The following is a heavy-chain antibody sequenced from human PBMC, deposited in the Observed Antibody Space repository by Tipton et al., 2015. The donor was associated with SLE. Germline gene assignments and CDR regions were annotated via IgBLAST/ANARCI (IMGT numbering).Heavy chain of an antibody. Sequence: TLSLTCSVSGGSLSNYYWSWIRQPAGKGLEWIGRIYRSGSTDYNTSLKSRVTMSVDTSRNRFSLKLTSVTAADAAVYYCAREGDRDYFDFWGQGMLVTVSS. CDR1: GGSLSNYY. D-gene: IGHD2-21*02. J-gene: IGHJ4*02. V-gene: IGHV4-4*07. CDR3: AREGDRDYFDF. CDR2: IYRSGST.